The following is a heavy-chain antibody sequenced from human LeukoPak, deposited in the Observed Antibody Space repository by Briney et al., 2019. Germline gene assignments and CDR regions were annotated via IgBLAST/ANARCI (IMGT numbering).Heavy chain of an antibody. CDR3: ARGVVVAAVTRYWYFDL. CDR2: IYHSGST. D-gene: IGHD2-15*01. Sequence: PSETLSLTCAVSGGSISSSNWWSWVRQPPGKGLEWIGEIYHSGSTNYNPSLKSRVTISVDKSKNQFSLKLSSVTAADTAVYYCARGVVVAAVTRYWYFDLWGRGTLVTVSS. V-gene: IGHV4-4*02. J-gene: IGHJ2*01. CDR1: GGSISSSNW.